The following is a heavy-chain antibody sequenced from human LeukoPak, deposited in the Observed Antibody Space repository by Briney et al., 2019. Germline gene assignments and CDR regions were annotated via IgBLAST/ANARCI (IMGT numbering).Heavy chain of an antibody. J-gene: IGHJ4*02. V-gene: IGHV1-18*01. CDR3: ARRSTLYSSGRFYFDY. D-gene: IGHD6-19*01. Sequence: ASVKVSCKASGYTFTSYRISWVRQAPGQGLEWMGWISAYNGNTNYAQNLQGRVTMTTDTSTSTAYMELRSLRSDDTAVYYCARRSTLYSSGRFYFDYWGQGTLVTVSS. CDR2: ISAYNGNT. CDR1: GYTFTSYR.